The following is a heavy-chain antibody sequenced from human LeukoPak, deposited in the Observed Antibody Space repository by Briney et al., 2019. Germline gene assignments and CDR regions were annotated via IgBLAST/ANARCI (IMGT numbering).Heavy chain of an antibody. Sequence: PGGSLRLSCAASGFTFSDYYMSWIRQAPGKGLEWVSYSSSSSSYTNYADSVKGRFTISRDNAKNSLYLQMNSLRAEDTAVYYCARDTRPYYYGSGSYNWFDPWGQGTLVTVSS. D-gene: IGHD3-10*01. CDR1: GFTFSDYY. V-gene: IGHV3-11*05. J-gene: IGHJ5*02. CDR2: SSSSSSYT. CDR3: ARDTRPYYYGSGSYNWFDP.